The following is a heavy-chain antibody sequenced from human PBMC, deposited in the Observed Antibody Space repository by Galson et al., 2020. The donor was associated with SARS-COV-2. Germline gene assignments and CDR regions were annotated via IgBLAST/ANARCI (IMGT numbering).Heavy chain of an antibody. V-gene: IGHV4-4*02. D-gene: IGHD5-12*01. CDR2: IYSSGDT. CDR1: GDSISSSNW. J-gene: IGHJ4*02. Sequence: SETLSLTCAVSGDSISSSNWWNWVRQPPEKGLEWIGEIYSSGDTNYNPSFKSRVTISVDKSKNQFYLQLRSVTAADTAVYYCARDVRRPSGIVATCLPFWGQGILVTVSS. CDR3: ARDVRRPSGIVATCLPF.